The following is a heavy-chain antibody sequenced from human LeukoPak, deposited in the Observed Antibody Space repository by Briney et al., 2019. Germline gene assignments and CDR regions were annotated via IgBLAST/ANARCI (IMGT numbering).Heavy chain of an antibody. CDR3: ARLYCSTISCYLSASYYYMDV. D-gene: IGHD2-2*01. V-gene: IGHV3-7*01. CDR1: GFTFSSHW. CDR2: IKQDGSEK. Sequence: PGGSLRLSCAVSGFTFSSHWMSWVRQAPGKGLEWVANIKQDGSEKHYEDSLKGRFTVSRDNAKSTLYLQMNSLRAEDTAVYHCARLYCSTISCYLSASYYYMDVWGKGTTVAVSS. J-gene: IGHJ6*03.